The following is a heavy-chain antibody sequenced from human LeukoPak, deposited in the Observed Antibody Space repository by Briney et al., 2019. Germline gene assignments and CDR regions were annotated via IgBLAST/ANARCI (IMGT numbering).Heavy chain of an antibody. Sequence: GVTLRLSCAASTFTFSSYSMNWVRQAPGKGLEWVSSISSSSSYVYYADSVKGRFTISRDNAKNSLYLQMNSLRAEDRAVYSCASTLVGYWGQGTLVTVSS. CDR1: TFTFSSYS. V-gene: IGHV3-21*01. CDR2: ISSSSSYV. J-gene: IGHJ4*02. CDR3: ASTLVGY. D-gene: IGHD3-16*01.